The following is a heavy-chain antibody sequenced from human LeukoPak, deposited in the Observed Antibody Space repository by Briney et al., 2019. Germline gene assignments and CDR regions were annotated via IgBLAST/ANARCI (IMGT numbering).Heavy chain of an antibody. J-gene: IGHJ6*03. CDR2: VSDSGST. CDR3: ARTGSSWPLYYYYYMDV. D-gene: IGHD6-13*01. V-gene: IGHV4-59*11. CDR1: GGSISSHY. Sequence: SETLPLTCTVSGGSISSHYWSWIRQPPGKGLEWIGYVSDSGSTNYNPSLKSRVTVSGDTSKDQFSLKLTSVTAADTAVYYCARTGSSWPLYYYYYMDVWGKGTTVTVSS.